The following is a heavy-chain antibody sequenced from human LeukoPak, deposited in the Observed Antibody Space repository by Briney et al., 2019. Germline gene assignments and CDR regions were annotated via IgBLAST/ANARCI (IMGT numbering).Heavy chain of an antibody. Sequence: PGGSLRLSCAASGSTFSSYAMSWVRQAPGKGLEWVSAISINGDGTYYADSVKGRFTISRDNSKDTLYLQMNSLRTEDTAVYYCAKDLLFPRFGSEYWGQGTLVTVSS. CDR3: AKDLLFPRFGSEY. CDR2: ISINGDGT. D-gene: IGHD3-10*01. CDR1: GSTFSSYA. V-gene: IGHV3-23*01. J-gene: IGHJ4*02.